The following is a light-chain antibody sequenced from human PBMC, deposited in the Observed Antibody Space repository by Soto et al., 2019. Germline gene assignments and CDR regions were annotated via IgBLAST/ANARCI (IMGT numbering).Light chain of an antibody. V-gene: IGKV3-15*01. CDR3: QQYNNWPRT. CDR2: GAS. Sequence: EIVMTQSPATLSVSPGERATLSCRASQSVSSNLAWYQQKPGQAPRLLIYGASTRATGIPARFSGSGSGTEFTLTISSLQSEDFAVYYCQQYNNWPRTFGQGNKVEIK. J-gene: IGKJ1*01. CDR1: QSVSSN.